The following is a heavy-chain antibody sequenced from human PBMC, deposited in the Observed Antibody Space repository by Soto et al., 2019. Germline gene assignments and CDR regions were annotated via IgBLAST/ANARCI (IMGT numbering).Heavy chain of an antibody. J-gene: IGHJ4*02. CDR3: VKDYYGSWSFTRLLDY. CDR1: GFTFSNYD. V-gene: IGHV3-23*01. Sequence: EVQLLESGGGLVQPGGSLRLSCAASGFTFSNYDMTWVRQAPGKGLEWVSTISKSGATTYYADSVRGRFTISRDNSKSTRYLQLNSLRAQDTVIYYCVKDYYGSWSFTRLLDYWCQGSLVTVSS. D-gene: IGHD3-10*01. CDR2: ISKSGATT.